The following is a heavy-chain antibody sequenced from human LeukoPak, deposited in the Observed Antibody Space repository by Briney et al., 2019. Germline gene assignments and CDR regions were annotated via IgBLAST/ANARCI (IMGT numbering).Heavy chain of an antibody. CDR1: GFAFSSYW. D-gene: IGHD3-10*01. J-gene: IGHJ4*02. V-gene: IGHV3-7*05. Sequence: GGSLRLSCAASGFAFSSYWMGWVRQAPGKGLEWVANIKQDGSEKNYVGSVKGRFTISRDNAKSSLYLQMNSLRAEDTVVYYCAREMSWSGRDYWGQGTLVTVSS. CDR2: IKQDGSEK. CDR3: AREMSWSGRDY.